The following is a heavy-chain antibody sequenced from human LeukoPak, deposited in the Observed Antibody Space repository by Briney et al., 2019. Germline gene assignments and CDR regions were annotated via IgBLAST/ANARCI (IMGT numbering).Heavy chain of an antibody. Sequence: GGSLRLSCAASGFTFSSYGMHWVRQAPGKGLEWVAVIWYDGSNKYYADSVKGRFTISRDNSKNTLYLQMNSLRAEDTAVYYCAKNAGGYYDSSGMKCYFDYWGQGTLVTVSS. V-gene: IGHV3-33*06. CDR2: IWYDGSNK. D-gene: IGHD3-22*01. CDR1: GFTFSSYG. CDR3: AKNAGGYYDSSGMKCYFDY. J-gene: IGHJ4*02.